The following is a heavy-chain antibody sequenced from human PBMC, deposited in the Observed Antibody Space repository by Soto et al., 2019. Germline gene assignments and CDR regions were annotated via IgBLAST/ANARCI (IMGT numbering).Heavy chain of an antibody. CDR2: IWYDGRNK. V-gene: IGHV3-33*06. Sequence: PGGSLRLSCATSGFTFSIYGMHWVRQAPGKGLEWVAIIWYDGRNKYYADSVKGRFTISRDNSKNTLYLQMNSLRAEDTAVFYCAKERSSGWSFDYWGQGTLVTVSS. J-gene: IGHJ4*02. CDR1: GFTFSIYG. CDR3: AKERSSGWSFDY. D-gene: IGHD6-19*01.